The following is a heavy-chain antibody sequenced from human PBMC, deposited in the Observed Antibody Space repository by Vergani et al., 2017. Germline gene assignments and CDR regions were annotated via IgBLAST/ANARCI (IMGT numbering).Heavy chain of an antibody. V-gene: IGHV1-69*01. D-gene: IGHD3-10*01. CDR2: IIPIFGTA. CDR3: ARXYYYGSGSYYNAYYFDY. Sequence: QVQLVQSGAEVKKPGSSVKVSCKASGGTFSSYAISWVRQAPGQGLEWMGGIIPIFGTANYAQKFQGRVTITADESTSTAYMELSSLRSEDTAVYYCARXYYYGSGSYYNAYYFDYWGQGTLVTVSS. J-gene: IGHJ4*02. CDR1: GGTFSSYA.